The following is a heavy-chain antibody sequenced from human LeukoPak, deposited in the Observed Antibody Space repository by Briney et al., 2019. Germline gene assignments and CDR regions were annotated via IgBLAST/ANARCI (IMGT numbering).Heavy chain of an antibody. CDR1: GFPFSDYA. CDR2: ISGSGGSS. V-gene: IGHV3-23*01. D-gene: IGHD4-17*01. J-gene: IGHJ4*02. Sequence: GGSLRLSCTASGFPFSDYAMSWVRQAPGKGLEWVSAISGSGGSSYYADSVKGRFTISRDNSKNTLYLQMNSLRAEDTAVYYCANGAISTVTPLDYWGQGTLVTVSS. CDR3: ANGAISTVTPLDY.